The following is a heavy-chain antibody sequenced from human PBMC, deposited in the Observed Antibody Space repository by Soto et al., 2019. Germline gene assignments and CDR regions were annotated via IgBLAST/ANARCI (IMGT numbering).Heavy chain of an antibody. CDR1: GFTFSNYW. CDR2: INSDGRST. V-gene: IGHV3-74*01. J-gene: IGHJ4*02. D-gene: IGHD1-1*01. CDR3: ASPRGVEPIDPFDH. Sequence: PGGSLRLSCAASGFTFSNYWMHWVRQAPGKGLVWVARINSDGRSTSYVDSVKGRFTISRDNAKNTLYLQMNSLRAEDTAVYYCASPRGVEPIDPFDHWGQGTLVTVSS.